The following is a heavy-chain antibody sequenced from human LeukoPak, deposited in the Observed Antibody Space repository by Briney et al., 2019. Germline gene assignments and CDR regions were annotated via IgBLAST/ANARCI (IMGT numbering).Heavy chain of an antibody. D-gene: IGHD3-10*01. J-gene: IGHJ5*02. CDR3: AKGSITMVRGVTNWFDP. Sequence: GGSLRLSCAASGFTFDDYAMHWVRQAPGKGLEWVSGISWNSGSIGYADSVKGRFTISRDSAKNSLYLQMNSLRAEDTALYYCAKGSITMVRGVTNWFDPWGQGTLVTVSS. CDR1: GFTFDDYA. CDR2: ISWNSGSI. V-gene: IGHV3-9*01.